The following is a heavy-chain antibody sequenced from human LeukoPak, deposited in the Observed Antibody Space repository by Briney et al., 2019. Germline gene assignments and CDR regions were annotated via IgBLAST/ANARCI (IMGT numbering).Heavy chain of an antibody. Sequence: GGSLRLSCAASGFTFSSYAMSWVRQAPGKGLEWVSAISGSGSSTCYADSVKGRFTISRDNSKNTLYLQMNSLRAEDTALYYCAKRDGYNSNPLKDWGQGTLVTVSS. V-gene: IGHV3-23*01. CDR2: ISGSGSST. D-gene: IGHD5-24*01. CDR3: AKRDGYNSNPLKD. CDR1: GFTFSSYA. J-gene: IGHJ4*02.